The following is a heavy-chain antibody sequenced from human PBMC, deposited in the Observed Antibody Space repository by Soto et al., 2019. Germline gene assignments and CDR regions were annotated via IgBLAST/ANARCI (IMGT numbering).Heavy chain of an antibody. CDR3: ARNYDFWSGYRPKDAFDI. D-gene: IGHD3-3*01. CDR1: GFTFSSYS. Sequence: GGSLRLSCAASGFTFSSYSMNWVRQAPGKGLEWVSYISSSSTIYYADSVKGRFTISRDNAKNSLYLQMNSLRDEDTAVYYCARNYDFWSGYRPKDAFDIWGQGTMVTVSS. J-gene: IGHJ3*02. V-gene: IGHV3-48*02. CDR2: ISSSSTI.